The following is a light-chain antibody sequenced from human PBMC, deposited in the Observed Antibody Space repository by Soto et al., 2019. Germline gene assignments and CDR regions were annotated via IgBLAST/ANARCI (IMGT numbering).Light chain of an antibody. CDR2: DVS. V-gene: IGKV3D-20*01. J-gene: IGKJ1*01. CDR1: QSLSSSY. CDR3: QQYGSSPWT. Sequence: EIVLPQSQASLSLSPGERATRASGASQSLSSSYLAWYQQKPGLAPRLLIYDVSSRATGIPDRFSGSGSGTDFTLTVSRLEPEDFAVYYCQQYGSSPWTFGQGTKVDIK.